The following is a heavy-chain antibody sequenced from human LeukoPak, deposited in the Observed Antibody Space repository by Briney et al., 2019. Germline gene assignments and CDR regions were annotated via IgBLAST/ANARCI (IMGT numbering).Heavy chain of an antibody. CDR1: GGSISSAYYY. V-gene: IGHV3-66*01. CDR2: ITSAGTT. CDR3: ARGLEAANTYYFDY. Sequence: ETLSLTCAVSGGSISSAYYYWTWVRQPPGKGLEWASIITSAGTTYYADSVKGRFTISRDNSKNTVYLQVNSLRDEDTAVYYCARGLEAANTYYFDYWGQGTMVTVSS. J-gene: IGHJ4*02. D-gene: IGHD6-13*01.